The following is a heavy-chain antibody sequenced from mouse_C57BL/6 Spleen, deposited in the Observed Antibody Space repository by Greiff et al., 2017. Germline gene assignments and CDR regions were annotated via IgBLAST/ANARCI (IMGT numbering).Heavy chain of an antibody. CDR2: IYPRSGNT. CDR1: GYTFTSYG. D-gene: IGHD1-1*01. Sequence: QVQLQQSGAELARPGASVKLSCKASGYTFTSYGISWVKQRTGQGLEWIGEIYPRSGNTYYNEKFKGKATLTADKSSSTAYMELRSLTSEDSAVYFCARTFITTVVADYAMDYWGQGTSVTVSS. CDR3: ARTFITTVVADYAMDY. J-gene: IGHJ4*01. V-gene: IGHV1-81*01.